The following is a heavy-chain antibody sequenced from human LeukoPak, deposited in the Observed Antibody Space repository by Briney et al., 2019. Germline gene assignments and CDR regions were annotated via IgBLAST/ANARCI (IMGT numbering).Heavy chain of an antibody. Sequence: GGSLRLSCAASGFTVSSNYMSWVRQAPGKGLEWVSVIYSGGSTYYADSVKGRFTISRDNSKNTLYPQMNSLRAEDTAVYYCARGGMATIFDYWGQGTLVTVSS. CDR1: GFTVSSNY. D-gene: IGHD5-24*01. J-gene: IGHJ4*02. CDR3: ARGGMATIFDY. CDR2: IYSGGST. V-gene: IGHV3-53*01.